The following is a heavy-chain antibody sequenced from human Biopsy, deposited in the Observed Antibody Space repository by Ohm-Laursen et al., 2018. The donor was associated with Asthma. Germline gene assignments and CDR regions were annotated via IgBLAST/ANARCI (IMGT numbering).Heavy chain of an antibody. CDR2: INSVFGTT. CDR3: ARKAGSCISRTCYSLDF. J-gene: IGHJ4*02. CDR1: GGTFNTYV. D-gene: IGHD2-2*01. Sequence: SVKVSCKSPGGTFNTYVIGWVRQAPGQGLEWMGGINSVFGTTTYPQKFQDRVAITADDSTSTVYMELSSLRSEDTAVYYCARKAGSCISRTCYSLDFWGQGTLVTVSS. V-gene: IGHV1-69*13.